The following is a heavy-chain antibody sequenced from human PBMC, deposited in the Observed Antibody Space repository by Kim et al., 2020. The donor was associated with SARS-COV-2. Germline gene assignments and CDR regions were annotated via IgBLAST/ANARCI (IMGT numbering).Heavy chain of an antibody. D-gene: IGHD2-2*02. Sequence: GGSLRLSCAGSGFTFSDYYMTWIRQAPGKGLEWVSDISSSGSTIYYADSVKGRFTISRDNAKNSLYLQINSLRAEDTAVYYCATAKYTLPYYDYGMDAWGHGTTVTVSS. CDR1: GFTFSDYY. J-gene: IGHJ6*02. CDR2: ISSSGSTI. CDR3: ATAKYTLPYYDYGMDA. V-gene: IGHV3-11*01.